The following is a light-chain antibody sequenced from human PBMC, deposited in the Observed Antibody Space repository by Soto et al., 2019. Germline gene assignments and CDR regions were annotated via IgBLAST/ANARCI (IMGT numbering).Light chain of an antibody. Sequence: ATQMTHSPSSLSASVGDRVTIACRARQGIRTELGWYQQKAGEAPKLLIYAASTLQSGVQPRSSGSGSGTDFTLTISSLQPEDFATYYCLQDYDYPLTFGQGTKVEMK. V-gene: IGKV1-6*01. CDR2: AAS. CDR3: LQDYDYPLT. J-gene: IGKJ1*01. CDR1: QGIRTE.